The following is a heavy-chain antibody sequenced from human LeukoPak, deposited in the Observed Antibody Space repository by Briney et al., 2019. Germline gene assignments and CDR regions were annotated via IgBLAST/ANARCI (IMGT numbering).Heavy chain of an antibody. CDR1: GDSITNSNYF. CDR2: INHSGST. J-gene: IGHJ4*02. CDR3: ARGRYDYVWGSYHRGFDY. Sequence: SETLSLTCTVSGDSITNSNYFWGWIRQPPGKGLEWIGEINHSGSTNYNPSLKSRVTISVDTSKNQFSLKLSSVTAADTAVYYCARGRYDYVWGSYHRGFDYWGQGTLVTVSS. V-gene: IGHV4-39*07. D-gene: IGHD3-16*01.